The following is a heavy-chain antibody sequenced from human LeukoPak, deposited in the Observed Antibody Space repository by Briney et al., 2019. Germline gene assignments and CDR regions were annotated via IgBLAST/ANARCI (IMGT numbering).Heavy chain of an antibody. CDR3: ARGSNYYGTNWDYYYYYYMDV. CDR2: IYYSGST. J-gene: IGHJ6*03. V-gene: IGHV4-59*01. D-gene: IGHD3-10*01. Sequence: PSETLSLTCTVSGGSISSYYWSWIRQPPGKGLEWIGYIYYSGSTNYNPSLKSRVTIAVDPSKNQFSLKLSSVTAADTAVYYCARGSNYYGTNWDYYYYYYMDVWGKGTTVTISS. CDR1: GGSISSYY.